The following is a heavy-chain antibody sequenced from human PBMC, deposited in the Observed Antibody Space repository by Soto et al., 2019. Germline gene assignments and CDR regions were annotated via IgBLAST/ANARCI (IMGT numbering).Heavy chain of an antibody. J-gene: IGHJ6*02. V-gene: IGHV4-38-2*01. CDR2: IYHAGRF. CDR3: ARPFDYYGMEV. Sequence: SETLSRTCAVSGYSIASGYYWAWIRQSPGKGLEWIGSIYHAGRFYYNPPLNSRVAVSLDASKSHFSLKLTSVPAADTAVYDCARPFDYYGMEVWVQGTRVTVS. CDR1: GYSIASGYY.